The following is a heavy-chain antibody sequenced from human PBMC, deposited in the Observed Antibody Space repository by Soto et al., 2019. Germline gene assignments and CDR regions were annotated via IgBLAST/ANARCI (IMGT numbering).Heavy chain of an antibody. Sequence: EVQLVESGGGLVQPGRSLRLSCAASGITFDDFAMHWVRQAPGKGLEWVSGINWDGDFIDYADSVKGRLTISRDKAQNSLYLQMTNLGREDTALNCCALGSSSSFYSLTYWGQGTLVTVSS. CDR2: INWDGDFI. V-gene: IGHV3-9*01. J-gene: IGHJ4*02. CDR1: GITFDDFA. D-gene: IGHD3-3*01. CDR3: ALGSSSSFYSLTY.